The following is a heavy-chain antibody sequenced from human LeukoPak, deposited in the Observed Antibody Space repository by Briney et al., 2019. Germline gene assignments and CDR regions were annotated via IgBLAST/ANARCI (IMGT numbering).Heavy chain of an antibody. CDR1: GFTVSSNY. V-gene: IGHV3-53*01. CDR2: IYSGGST. Sequence: GGSLRLSCAASGFTVSSNYMSWVRQAPGKGLEWVSVIYSGGSTYYADSVKGRFTISRDNSKNTLYLQMNSLRAEDTAVYYCAKDPPYDFWSGYQSSFDYWGQGTLVTVSS. J-gene: IGHJ4*02. D-gene: IGHD3-3*01. CDR3: AKDPPYDFWSGYQSSFDY.